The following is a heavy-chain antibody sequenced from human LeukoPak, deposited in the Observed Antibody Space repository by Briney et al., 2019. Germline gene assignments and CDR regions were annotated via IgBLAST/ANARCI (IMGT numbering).Heavy chain of an antibody. J-gene: IGHJ5*02. D-gene: IGHD2-15*01. CDR1: GFSLSTSGVG. CDR3: AHSYCSGGSCYSAADNWFDP. CDR2: IYWDDDK. Sequence: SGPTLVKPTQTLTLTCTFSGFSLSTSGVGVGWIRQPPGKALEWLALIYWDDDKRYSPSLKSRLTITKDTSKNQVVLTMTNMDPVDTATHYCAHSYCSGGSCYSAADNWFDPWGQGTLVTVSS. V-gene: IGHV2-5*02.